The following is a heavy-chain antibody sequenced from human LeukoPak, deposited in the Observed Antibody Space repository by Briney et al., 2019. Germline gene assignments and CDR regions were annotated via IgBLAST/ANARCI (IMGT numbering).Heavy chain of an antibody. Sequence: YYSGRTYYNPSLKSRVTISVDTSKNQFSLKLSSVTAADTAVYYCARADPEAFDIWGQGTMVTVSS. CDR2: YYSGRT. V-gene: IGHV4-59*01. J-gene: IGHJ3*02. CDR3: ARADPEAFDI.